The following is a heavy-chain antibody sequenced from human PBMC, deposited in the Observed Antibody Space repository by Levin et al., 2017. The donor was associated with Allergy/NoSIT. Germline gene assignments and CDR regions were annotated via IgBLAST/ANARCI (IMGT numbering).Heavy chain of an antibody. D-gene: IGHD1-1*01. CDR3: ARVGDWNDLDY. J-gene: IGHJ4*02. CDR1: FFSLFSSS. V-gene: IGHV4-59*01. CDR2: IHNSGTT. Sequence: SETLSLPFSFSFFSLFSSSLRFIRLPPWQGLAWIGYIHNSGTTNYNPSLKSRVTISMETSKNQLSLQLTSVVAADTAVYYCARVGDWNDLDYWGQGTLVTVSS.